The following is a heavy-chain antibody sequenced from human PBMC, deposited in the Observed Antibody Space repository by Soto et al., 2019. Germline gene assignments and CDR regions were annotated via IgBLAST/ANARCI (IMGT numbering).Heavy chain of an antibody. CDR3: ARGGQFYGDYVYYFDY. D-gene: IGHD4-17*01. CDR2: MNPNSGNT. V-gene: IGHV1-8*01. CDR1: GYTFTSYD. Sequence: QVQLVQSGAEVKKPGASVKVSCKASGYTFTSYDINWVRQATGQGLEWMGWMNPNSGNTGYAQKFQGRATMTRNTSISTAYMELRSLRAEDTAVYDCARGGQFYGDYVYYFDYWGQGTLVTVSS. J-gene: IGHJ4*02.